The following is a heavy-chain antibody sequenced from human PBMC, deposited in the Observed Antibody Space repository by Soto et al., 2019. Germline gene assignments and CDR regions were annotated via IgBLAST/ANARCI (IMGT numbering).Heavy chain of an antibody. V-gene: IGHV3-30*18. Sequence: PGGSLRLSCAGSRFTFTNFGMHWVRQAPGKGLEWVAYISYDGNSKYYADSVKGRFTISRDNSKSTLYLQMNSLRAEDTALYYCAKGRSYYYYYGVDVWGQGTTVTVSS. J-gene: IGHJ6*02. CDR1: RFTFTNFG. CDR3: AKGRSYYYYYGVDV. CDR2: ISYDGNSK.